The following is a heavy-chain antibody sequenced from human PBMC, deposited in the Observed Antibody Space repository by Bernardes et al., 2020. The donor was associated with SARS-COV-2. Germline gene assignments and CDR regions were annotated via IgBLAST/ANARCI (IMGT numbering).Heavy chain of an antibody. J-gene: IGHJ4*02. Sequence: GGSLRLSCAASGFTVSSNYMSWVRQAPGKGLEWVSVIYSGGSTYYADSVKGRFTISRDNSKNTLYLQMNSLRAEDTAVYYCASMDINYGSSWYYFDYWGQGTLVTVSS. CDR3: ASMDINYGSSWYYFDY. V-gene: IGHV3-53*01. CDR1: GFTVSSNY. D-gene: IGHD6-13*01. CDR2: IYSGGST.